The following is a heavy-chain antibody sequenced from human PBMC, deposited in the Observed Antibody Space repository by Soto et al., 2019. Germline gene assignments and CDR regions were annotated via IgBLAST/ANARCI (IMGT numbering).Heavy chain of an antibody. D-gene: IGHD4-17*01. Sequence: PGGSLRLSCAASGFTFSRFSMNWVRQAPGKGLEWVSYTDSTGATRFYAGSVNGRFTISRDYAKNSLYLHLSSLRVEDTAVYYCARGDDDYLFSFDSWGQGTLVTVSS. J-gene: IGHJ4*02. V-gene: IGHV3-48*01. CDR2: TDSTGATR. CDR3: ARGDDDYLFSFDS. CDR1: GFTFSRFS.